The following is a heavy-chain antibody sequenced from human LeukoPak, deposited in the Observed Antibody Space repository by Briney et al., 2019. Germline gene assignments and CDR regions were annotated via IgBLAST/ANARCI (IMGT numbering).Heavy chain of an antibody. Sequence: GASVKVSCKASGGTFSSYAISWVRQAPGQGLEWMGGIIPIFGTANYAQKFQGRVTITADESTSTAYMELSSLRSEDTAVYYCARDLTDHHYGRDYYYYMDVWGKGTTVTISS. V-gene: IGHV1-69*01. J-gene: IGHJ6*03. CDR2: IIPIFGTA. CDR1: GGTFSSYA. D-gene: IGHD3-10*01. CDR3: ARDLTDHHYGRDYYYYMDV.